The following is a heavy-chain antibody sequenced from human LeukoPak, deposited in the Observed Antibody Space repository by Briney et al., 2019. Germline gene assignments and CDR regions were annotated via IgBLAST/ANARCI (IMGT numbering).Heavy chain of an antibody. CDR1: GFTFSTYG. V-gene: IGHV3-30*18. J-gene: IGHJ4*02. Sequence: PGRSLRLSCAASGFTFSTYGMHWVRQAPGKGLEWVAVITFDGSNKYYADSVKGRFTKSKDNYKNTLYLQMNSLRAEDTAVYYCAKDSDSGRRQYWGQGTLVTVSS. D-gene: IGHD1-26*01. CDR3: AKDSDSGRRQY. CDR2: ITFDGSNK.